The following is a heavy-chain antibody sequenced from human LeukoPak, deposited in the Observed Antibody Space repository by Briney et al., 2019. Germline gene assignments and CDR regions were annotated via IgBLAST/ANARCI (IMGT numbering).Heavy chain of an antibody. CDR3: ARGRRGSYYTFQV. Sequence: GGSLRLSCAVSGFSLSDYYMNWVRQAPGKALEWISYVTSTGRSTNYADSVKGRFTISRDSAKNSVSLQLSSLTAEDTAVYYCARGRRGSYYTFQVWGQGTLVSVSS. J-gene: IGHJ4*02. CDR1: GFSLSDYY. CDR2: VTSTGRST. V-gene: IGHV3-11*01. D-gene: IGHD3-16*01.